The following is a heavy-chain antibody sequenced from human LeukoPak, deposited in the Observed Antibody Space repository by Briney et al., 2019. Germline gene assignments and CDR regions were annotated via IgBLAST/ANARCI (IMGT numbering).Heavy chain of an antibody. CDR3: ARAYYDFWSGYWNYYYYYMDV. D-gene: IGHD3-3*01. Sequence: ASVMVSCKASGYTFTSYDINWVRQATGQGLEWMGWMNPNSGNTGYAQKFQGRVTITRNTSISTAYMELSSLRSEDTAVYYCARAYYDFWSGYWNYYYYYMDVWGKGTTVTVSS. J-gene: IGHJ6*03. CDR2: MNPNSGNT. V-gene: IGHV1-8*03. CDR1: GYTFTSYD.